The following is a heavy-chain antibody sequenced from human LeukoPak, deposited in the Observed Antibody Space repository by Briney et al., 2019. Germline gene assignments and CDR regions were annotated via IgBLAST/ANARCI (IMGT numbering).Heavy chain of an antibody. J-gene: IGHJ4*02. CDR2: IWYDGSNK. CDR3: AKEWTLTTVTTLDY. D-gene: IGHD4-17*01. V-gene: IGHV3-33*06. Sequence: GRSLRLSCAASGFTFSSYGMHWVRQAPGKGLEWVAVIWYDGSNKYYADSVKGRFTISRDNSKNTLSLQMNSLRAEDTAVYYCAKEWTLTTVTTLDYWGQGTLVAVSS. CDR1: GFTFSSYG.